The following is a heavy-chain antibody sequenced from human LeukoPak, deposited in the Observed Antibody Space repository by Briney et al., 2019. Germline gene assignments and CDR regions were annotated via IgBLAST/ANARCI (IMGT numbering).Heavy chain of an antibody. CDR2: ISSSSNYI. J-gene: IGHJ4*02. V-gene: IGHV3-21*01. CDR3: ARGGRYCTGGSCSLVDY. CDR1: GFTFSTYS. D-gene: IGHD2-15*01. Sequence: GGSLRLSCAASGFTFSTYSMNWVRQAPGKGGEGVSSISSSSNYIDYADSVKGGFTLSRDNAKKSLYLQMNSLRAEDTAVYYCARGGRYCTGGSCSLVDYWGQGTLVTVSS.